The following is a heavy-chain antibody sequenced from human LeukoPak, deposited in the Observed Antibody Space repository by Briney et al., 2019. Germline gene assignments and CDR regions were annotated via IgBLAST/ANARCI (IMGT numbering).Heavy chain of an antibody. CDR2: TYYRSKWYN. J-gene: IGHJ3*02. CDR1: GDSVSSNSVT. CDR3: AREAVVLLWFGELSLTDAFDI. Sequence: SQTLSLTCAISGDSVSSNSVTWNWIRQSPSRGLEWLGRTYYRSKWYNDYAVSVKSRITINPDTSKNQFSLQLNSVTPEDTAVYYCAREAVVLLWFGELSLTDAFDIWGQGTMVTVSS. D-gene: IGHD3-10*01. V-gene: IGHV6-1*01.